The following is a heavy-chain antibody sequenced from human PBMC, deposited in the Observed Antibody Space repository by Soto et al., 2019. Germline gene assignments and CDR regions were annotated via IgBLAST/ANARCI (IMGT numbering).Heavy chain of an antibody. Sequence: SETLSLTCTVSGGSISGYYWSWIRQPPGKGLEWIGNVYYSGGAKYNPSVKRRVSISVDTSKNQFSLNLSSVTAADTAVYYCARDPGTDYDFWSGYYSTHYYYYGMDVWGQGTTVTVSS. J-gene: IGHJ6*02. CDR2: VYYSGGA. V-gene: IGHV4-59*01. CDR1: GGSISGYY. CDR3: ARDPGTDYDFWSGYYSTHYYYYGMDV. D-gene: IGHD3-3*01.